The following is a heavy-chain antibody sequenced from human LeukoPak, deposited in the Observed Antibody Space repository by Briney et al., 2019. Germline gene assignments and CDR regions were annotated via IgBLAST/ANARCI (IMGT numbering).Heavy chain of an antibody. D-gene: IGHD1-26*01. V-gene: IGHV4-39*01. CDR1: GGSISSSSYY. Sequence: SETLSLTCTVSGGSISSSSYYWGWIRQPPGKGLEWIGRIYYSGSTYYNPSLKSRVTISVDTSKNQFSLKLSSVTAADTAVYYCSTRRVKSMSYWGYWGQGTQVTVSS. CDR3: STRRVKSMSYWGY. J-gene: IGHJ4*02. CDR2: IYYSGST.